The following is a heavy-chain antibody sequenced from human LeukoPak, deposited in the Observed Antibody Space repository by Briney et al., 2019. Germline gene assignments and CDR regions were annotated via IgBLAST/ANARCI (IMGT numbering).Heavy chain of an antibody. D-gene: IGHD1-26*01. Sequence: SETLSLTCTVSGGSINTDYWSWIRQPAGRGLEWIGRVYTSGNTKYNASLQSRVTMSIDTSTKQFFLKLSSVTAVDKAVYHCARETLVGTTNYFDNWGQGTLVTVSS. CDR1: GGSINTDY. CDR2: VYTSGNT. V-gene: IGHV4-4*07. CDR3: ARETLVGTTNYFDN. J-gene: IGHJ4*02.